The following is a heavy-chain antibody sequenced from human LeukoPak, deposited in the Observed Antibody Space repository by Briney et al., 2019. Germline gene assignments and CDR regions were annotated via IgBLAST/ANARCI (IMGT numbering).Heavy chain of an antibody. CDR3: ARDKYDSSGYYAGLPYNWFDP. D-gene: IGHD3-22*01. CDR1: GYTFTSYA. Sequence: ASVTVSCKASGYTFTSYAMHWVRQAPGQRLEWMGWINAGNGNTKYSQKFQGRVTNTRDTSASTAYMELSSLRSEDTAVYYCARDKYDSSGYYAGLPYNWFDPWGQGTLVTVSS. J-gene: IGHJ5*02. V-gene: IGHV1-3*01. CDR2: INAGNGNT.